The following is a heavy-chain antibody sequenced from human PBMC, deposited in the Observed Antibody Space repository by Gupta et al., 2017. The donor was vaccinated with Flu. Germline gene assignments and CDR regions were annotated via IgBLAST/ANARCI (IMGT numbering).Heavy chain of an antibody. J-gene: IGHJ4*02. CDR2: ISSSSSYT. CDR3: ARVSTGTGYSSGWLSYYFDY. D-gene: IGHD6-19*01. CDR1: GFTFSDYY. Sequence: QVQLVESGGGLVKPGGSLRLSFAASGFTFSDYYMSWIRQAPGKGLEWVSYISSSSSYTNYADTVKGRFTISRDNAKNSLYLQMNSLRAEDTAVYYCARVSTGTGYSSGWLSYYFDYWGQGTLVTVSS. V-gene: IGHV3-11*05.